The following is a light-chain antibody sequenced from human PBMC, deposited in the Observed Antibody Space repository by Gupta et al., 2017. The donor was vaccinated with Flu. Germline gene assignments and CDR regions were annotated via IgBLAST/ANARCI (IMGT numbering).Light chain of an antibody. CDR2: VNN. V-gene: IGLV1-40*01. Sequence: QSVLPPPPSVSGAPGQTVTICCTGSSSNIGAGYAVPWSQQLPGTATNLLIYVNNSRRAGGPDRFSGSNSGTSASIAITRLQAEEEADYYYQSYDNSRSDLYVFGTGTKVTVL. J-gene: IGLJ1*01. CDR3: QSYDNSRSDLYV. CDR1: SSNIGAGYA.